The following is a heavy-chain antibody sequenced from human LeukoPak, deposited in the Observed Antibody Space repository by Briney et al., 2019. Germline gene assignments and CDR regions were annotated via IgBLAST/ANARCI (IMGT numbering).Heavy chain of an antibody. V-gene: IGHV4-34*01. CDR1: GGSFSGYY. J-gene: IGHJ4*02. CDR3: ARGYGDLYYFDY. CDR2: INHSGST. D-gene: IGHD4-17*01. Sequence: SETLSLTFAVYGGSFSGYYWSWIRPPPGKGLEWIGEINHSGSTNYNPSLKSRVTISVDTSKNQFSLKLSSVTAADTAVYYCARGYGDLYYFDYWGQGTLVTVSS.